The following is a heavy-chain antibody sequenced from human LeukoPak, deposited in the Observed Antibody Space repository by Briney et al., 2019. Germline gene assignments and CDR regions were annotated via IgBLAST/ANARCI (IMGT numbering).Heavy chain of an antibody. J-gene: IGHJ4*02. CDR3: ASILRSSSGYYCDY. Sequence: GGSLRLSCAASGFTVSSNYMSWVRQAPGKGLERVSVIYSGDTTFYADSVRGKFTISRDNSKNTLYLQMNSLRAEDTAVYYCASILRSSSGYYCDYWGQGTLVTVSS. CDR2: IYSGDTT. V-gene: IGHV3-66*01. D-gene: IGHD3-10*01. CDR1: GFTVSSNY.